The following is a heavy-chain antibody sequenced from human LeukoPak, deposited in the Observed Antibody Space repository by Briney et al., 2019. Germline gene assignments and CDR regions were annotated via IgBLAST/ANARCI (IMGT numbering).Heavy chain of an antibody. CDR1: GLTFSNYG. Sequence: GGSLRLSCAASGLTFSNYGMHWVRQPPGKGLEWVAVIWYDGSHTYYADSVKGRFTISRDKTKNSMYLQMNSLRAEDTAVFYCARVGDTDAFNIWGQGTMVTVSS. V-gene: IGHV3-33*01. J-gene: IGHJ3*02. CDR3: ARVGDTDAFNI. CDR2: IWYDGSHT. D-gene: IGHD5-18*01.